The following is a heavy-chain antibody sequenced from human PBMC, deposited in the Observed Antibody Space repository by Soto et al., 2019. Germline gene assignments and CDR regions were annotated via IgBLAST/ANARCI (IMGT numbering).Heavy chain of an antibody. CDR1: GDSIVSGGSY. CDR3: ARRSPRLVDY. Sequence: QVQLQESGPGLVKPSETLSLTCTVSGDSIVSGGSYWSWIRQHPGKGLEWIAYIYYSGSAFYNASLKSRVSISVDRSKNQFSLSLSSVTAADTAVYFCARRSPRLVDYWGQGTLVTVSS. J-gene: IGHJ4*02. CDR2: IYYSGSA. V-gene: IGHV4-31*03. D-gene: IGHD6-19*01.